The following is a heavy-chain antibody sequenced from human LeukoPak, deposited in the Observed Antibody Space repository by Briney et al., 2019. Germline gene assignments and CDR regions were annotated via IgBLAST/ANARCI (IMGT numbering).Heavy chain of an antibody. CDR3: AREPRRVDFDWLFHTGDLDY. CDR2: ISSSSSYI. V-gene: IGHV3-21*01. Sequence: PGGSLRLSCAASGFTFSSYSMNWVRQAPGKGPEWVSSISSSSSYIYYADSVKGRFTISRDNAKNSLYLQMNSLRAEDTAVYYCAREPRRVDFDWLFHTGDLDYWGQGTLVTVSS. J-gene: IGHJ4*02. CDR1: GFTFSSYS. D-gene: IGHD3-9*01.